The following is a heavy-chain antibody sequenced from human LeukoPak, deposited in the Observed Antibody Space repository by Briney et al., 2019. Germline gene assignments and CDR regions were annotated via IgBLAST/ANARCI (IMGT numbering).Heavy chain of an antibody. Sequence: QPGGSLRLSCVASGFSFNNFGMTWVRQAPGRGLEWVSRISGTGGSTHYADSVKGRFTISRDNSKNTLNLQMNSLRAGDTAVHYCAKSSYYDSSGFYREYYFDYWGQGTLVPVST. D-gene: IGHD3-22*01. V-gene: IGHV3-23*01. CDR1: GFSFNNFG. CDR2: ISGTGGST. J-gene: IGHJ4*02. CDR3: AKSSYYDSSGFYREYYFDY.